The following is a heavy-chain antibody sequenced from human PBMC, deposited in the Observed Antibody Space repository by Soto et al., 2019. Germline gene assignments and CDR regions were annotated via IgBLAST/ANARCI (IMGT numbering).Heavy chain of an antibody. D-gene: IGHD3-22*01. Sequence: EVQLVESGGGLVKPGGSLRLSCAASGFTFSSYSMNWVRQAPGKGLEWVSSISSSSSYIYYADSVKGRFTISRDNAKNSLYLQMNSLRAEDTAVYYCARGYYDSSGYNGYWGQGTLVTVSS. CDR2: ISSSSSYI. CDR3: ARGYYDSSGYNGY. J-gene: IGHJ4*02. CDR1: GFTFSSYS. V-gene: IGHV3-21*01.